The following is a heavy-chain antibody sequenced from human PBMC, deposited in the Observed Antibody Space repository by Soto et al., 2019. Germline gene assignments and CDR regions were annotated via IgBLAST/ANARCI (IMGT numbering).Heavy chain of an antibody. J-gene: IGHJ4*02. CDR2: IAYTGIT. V-gene: IGHV4-59*01. CDR3: AREGFSGYEALDY. CDR1: GGPIRSYY. D-gene: IGHD5-12*01. Sequence: QVHLQESGPGLLKPSETLSLTCGVSGGPIRSYYLSWVRQAPGKGLEWIAYIAYTGITGYNPALRRRVTISGDTYQNLFSLKMTSVTAADTAVYYCAREGFSGYEALDYWGQGILVTVSS.